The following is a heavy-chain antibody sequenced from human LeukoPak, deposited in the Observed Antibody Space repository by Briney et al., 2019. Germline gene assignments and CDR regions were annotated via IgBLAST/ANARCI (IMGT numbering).Heavy chain of an antibody. CDR3: ARSDYGIHFPYCFDY. V-gene: IGHV1-2*06. CDR1: GYTFTGYY. CDR2: INPNSGGT. Sequence: GASVKVSCKASGYTFTGYYMHWVRQAPGQGLEWMGRINPNSGGTNYAQKFQGRVTMTRDTSISTAYMELSRLRSDDTAVYYCARSDYGIHFPYCFDYWGQGTLVTVSS. D-gene: IGHD4-17*01. J-gene: IGHJ4*02.